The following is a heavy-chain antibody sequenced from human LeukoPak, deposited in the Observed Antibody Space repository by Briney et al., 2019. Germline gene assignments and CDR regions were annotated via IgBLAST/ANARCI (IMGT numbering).Heavy chain of an antibody. CDR1: GFTFNRYN. J-gene: IGHJ4*02. CDR2: IYYSGST. V-gene: IGHV4-59*01. Sequence: TGGSLRLSCAASGFTFNRYNMNWVRRAPGKGLEWIGYIYYSGSTNYNPSLKSRVTISVDTSKNQFSLKLSSVTAADTAVYYCARGARGAVVTAAIDYWGQGTLVTVSS. D-gene: IGHD2-21*02. CDR3: ARGARGAVVTAAIDY.